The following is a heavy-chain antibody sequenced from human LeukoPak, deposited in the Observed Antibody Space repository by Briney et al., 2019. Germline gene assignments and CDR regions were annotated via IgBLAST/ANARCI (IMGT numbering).Heavy chain of an antibody. D-gene: IGHD2-2*02. CDR1: GYTFTSYA. V-gene: IGHV7-4-1*02. CDR2: INTNTGNP. Sequence: ASVKVSCKASGYTFTSYAMNWVRQAPGQWLEWMGWINTNTGNPTYAQGFTGRFVFSLDTSVSTAYLQISSLKAEDTAVYYCASGGDIVVVPAAIRTEFDPWGQGTLVTVSS. J-gene: IGHJ5*02. CDR3: ASGGDIVVVPAAIRTEFDP.